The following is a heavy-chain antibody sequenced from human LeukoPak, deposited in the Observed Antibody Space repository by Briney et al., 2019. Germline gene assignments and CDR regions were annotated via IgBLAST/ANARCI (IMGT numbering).Heavy chain of an antibody. CDR2: IKQDGSEK. J-gene: IGHJ4*02. CDR3: ARPYDSSAYSTYYFDY. Sequence: GGSLRLSCAASGFTFSSYWMSWVRQAPGKGLEWVANIKQDGSEKYYVDSVKGRFTISRDNAKNSLYLQMNSLRAEDTAVYYCARPYDSSAYSTYYFDYWGQGTLVTVSS. CDR1: GFTFSSYW. V-gene: IGHV3-7*01. D-gene: IGHD3-22*01.